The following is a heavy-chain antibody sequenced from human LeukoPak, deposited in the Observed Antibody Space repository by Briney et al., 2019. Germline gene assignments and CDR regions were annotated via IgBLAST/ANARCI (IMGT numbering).Heavy chain of an antibody. J-gene: IGHJ4*02. CDR1: GDSFSDYF. D-gene: IGHD1-14*01. V-gene: IGHV4-34*01. Sequence: SETLSLTCAVYGDSFSDYFWSWIRHVPGKGLEWIGQIEHRGTATYNPSFKSPVTISVDTSKNQFSLKLTSVTAADTAVYYCVRGPNDSDHDFDYRGQGALVTVSS. CDR2: IEHRGTA. CDR3: VRGPNDSDHDFDY.